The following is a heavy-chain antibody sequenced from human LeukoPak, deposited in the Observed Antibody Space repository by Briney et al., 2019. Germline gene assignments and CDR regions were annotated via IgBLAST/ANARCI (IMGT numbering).Heavy chain of an antibody. J-gene: IGHJ4*02. CDR2: TSSDGSRN. V-gene: IGHV3-30*03. D-gene: IGHD4-17*01. CDR1: GFPFSSYG. Sequence: GGSLRLSCAASGFPFSSYGMHWVRQAPGKGLEWVAVTSSDGSRNHYADSVKGRFTISRDNSNNTLYVQMKSLRAEDTAVYYCARGSYGDYGVVDHWGQGTLVTVSS. CDR3: ARGSYGDYGVVDH.